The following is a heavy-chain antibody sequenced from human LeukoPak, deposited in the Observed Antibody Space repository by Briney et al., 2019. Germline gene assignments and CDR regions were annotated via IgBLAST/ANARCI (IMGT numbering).Heavy chain of an antibody. J-gene: IGHJ6*02. CDR2: IKQGGSEK. V-gene: IGHV3-7*01. CDR1: GFTFSSYW. CDR3: ASEASDYYDSSGEYGMDV. Sequence: PGGSLRLSCAASGFTFSSYWMSWVRQAPGKGLEWVANIKQGGSEKYYVDSVKGRFTISRDNAKNSLYLQMNSLRAEDTAVYYCASEASDYYDSSGEYGMDVWGQGTTVTVSS. D-gene: IGHD3-22*01.